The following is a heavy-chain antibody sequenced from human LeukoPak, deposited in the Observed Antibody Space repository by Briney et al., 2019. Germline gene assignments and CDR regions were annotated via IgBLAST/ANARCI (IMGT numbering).Heavy chain of an antibody. Sequence: PGGSLRLSCAASGFTFSNYGMHWVRQAPGKGLVWVSRINTDGSSTSYADSVKGRFTISRDNAKNTLYLQMNSLRAEDTAVYYCARGMGYYDSSGYYSLFDYWGQGTLVTVSS. CDR3: ARGMGYYDSSGYYSLFDY. CDR1: GFTFSNYG. D-gene: IGHD3-22*01. CDR2: INTDGSST. J-gene: IGHJ4*02. V-gene: IGHV3-74*01.